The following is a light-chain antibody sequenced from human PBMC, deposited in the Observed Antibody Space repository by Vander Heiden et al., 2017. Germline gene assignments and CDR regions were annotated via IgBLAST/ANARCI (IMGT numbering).Light chain of an antibody. CDR2: HNR. CDR3: QSYDRGLRGSV. V-gene: IGLV1-40*01. CDR1: DSNIGSDYE. J-gene: IGLJ1*01. Sequence: QSVLTQPPSVSGAPGQRVTISCSGTDSNIGSDYEVQWYQQLPGTAPKLLIAHNRRRPSGVPDRFSGSKSGTSASLAITGLLTEDEADYYCQSYDRGLRGSVFGTGTKVTVL.